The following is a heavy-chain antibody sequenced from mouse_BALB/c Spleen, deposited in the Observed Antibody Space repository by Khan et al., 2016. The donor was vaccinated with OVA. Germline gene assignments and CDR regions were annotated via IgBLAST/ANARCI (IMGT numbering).Heavy chain of an antibody. V-gene: IGHV1-20*02. CDR2: INPHIGET. J-gene: IGHJ2*01. CDR1: GYSFTGYF. CDR3: ARKNGSDVDY. Sequence: VQLKQSGPELVKPGASVKISCKASGYSFTGYFMNWVMQSHGKSLEWIGRINPHIGETFYNQKFKGKATLTVDESSSTVHMELRSLASEDSAVYYCARKNGSDVDYWGQGTTRTVSS. D-gene: IGHD1-1*01.